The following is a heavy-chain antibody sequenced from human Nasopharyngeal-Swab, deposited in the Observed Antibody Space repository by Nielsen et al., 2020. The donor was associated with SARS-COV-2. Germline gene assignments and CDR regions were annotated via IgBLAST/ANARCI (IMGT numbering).Heavy chain of an antibody. CDR2: VNHGGGT. J-gene: IGHJ5*02. CDR1: GGSFSGHQ. CDR3: AKEGATGWFDP. Sequence: SETLSLTCAVYGGSFSGHQWTWVRQPPGKGLEWIGEVNHGGGTNYNPSLKSRVTISVDTSKNQFSLELISVTAADTAVYYCAKEGATGWFDPCGQGTLVTVSS. V-gene: IGHV4-34*01.